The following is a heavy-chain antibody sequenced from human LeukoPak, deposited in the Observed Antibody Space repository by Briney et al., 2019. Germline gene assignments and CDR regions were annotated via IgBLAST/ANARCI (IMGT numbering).Heavy chain of an antibody. CDR2: ISSSGSTI. J-gene: IGHJ6*04. CDR1: GFTFTSSW. CDR3: AELGITMIGGV. Sequence: GGSLRLSCAASGFTFTSSWMSWVRQTPGKGLEWVSYISSSGSTIYYADSVKGRFTISRDNAKNSLYLQMNSLRAEDTAVYYCAELGITMIGGVWGKGTTVTISS. D-gene: IGHD3-10*02. V-gene: IGHV3-48*03.